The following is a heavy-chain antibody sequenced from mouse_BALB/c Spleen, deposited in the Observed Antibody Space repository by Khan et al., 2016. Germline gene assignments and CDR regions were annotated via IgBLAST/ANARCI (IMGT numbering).Heavy chain of an antibody. CDR2: ISYSGNT. J-gene: IGHJ4*01. CDR1: GYSITSDYA. D-gene: IGHD2-14*01. CDR3: TRWVRNTIDY. V-gene: IGHV3-2*02. Sequence: EVQLQESGPGLVKPSQSLSLNCTVSGYSITSDYAWNWIRQLPGNKLEWMGYISYSGNTGYNPSLKSRITINRDKSKNQFFLQLNAVPAEATGTYYCTRWVRNTIDYWGQGTSVTVSS.